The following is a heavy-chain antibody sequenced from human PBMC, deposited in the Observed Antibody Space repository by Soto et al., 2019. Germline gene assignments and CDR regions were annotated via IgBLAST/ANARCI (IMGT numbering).Heavy chain of an antibody. V-gene: IGHV4-31*03. D-gene: IGHD4-17*01. CDR1: GGSISSGGYY. J-gene: IGHJ4*02. Sequence: SETLSLTCTVSGGSISSGGYYWSWIRQHPGKGLEWIGYIYYSGSTYYNPSLKSRVTISVDTSKNQFSLKLSSVTAADTAVYYCARVQLGDYGTNPFDYWGQGTLVTVSS. CDR2: IYYSGST. CDR3: ARVQLGDYGTNPFDY.